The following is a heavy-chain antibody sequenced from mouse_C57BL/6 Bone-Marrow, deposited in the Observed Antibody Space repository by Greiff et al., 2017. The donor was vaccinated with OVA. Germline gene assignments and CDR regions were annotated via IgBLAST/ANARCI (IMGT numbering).Heavy chain of an antibody. Sequence: EVKLMESGEGLVKPGGSLKLSCAASGFTFSSYAMSWVRQTPEKRLEWVAYISSGGDYIYYADTVKGRFTISRDNARNTLYLQMSSLKSEDTAMYYCTRERDDGYYGVFDCWGQGTTLTVSS. CDR3: TRERDDGYYGVFDC. V-gene: IGHV5-9-1*02. D-gene: IGHD2-3*01. CDR2: ISSGGDYI. CDR1: GFTFSSYA. J-gene: IGHJ2*01.